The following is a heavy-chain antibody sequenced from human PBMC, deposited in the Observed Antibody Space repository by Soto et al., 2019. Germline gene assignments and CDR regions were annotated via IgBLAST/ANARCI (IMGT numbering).Heavy chain of an antibody. CDR2: IDPSDSQT. D-gene: IGHD3-22*01. CDR3: ARQIYDSDTGPNFQYYFDS. J-gene: IGHJ4*02. CDR1: GYSFAGYW. Sequence: GESLKISCKGSGYSFAGYWITWVRQKPGKGLEWMGRIDPSDSQTYYSPSFRGHVTISATKSITTVFLQWSSLRASDTAMYYCARQIYDSDTGPNFQYYFDSWGQGTPVTVTS. V-gene: IGHV5-10-1*01.